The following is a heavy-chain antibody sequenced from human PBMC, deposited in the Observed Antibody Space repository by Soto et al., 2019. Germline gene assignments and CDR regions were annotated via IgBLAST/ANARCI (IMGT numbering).Heavy chain of an antibody. CDR1: GGSISSYY. CDR2: IYYSGST. CDR3: ARQGRTVTDYYYYYYMDV. Sequence: PSETLSLTCTVSGGSISSYYWSWIRQPPGKGLEWIGYIYYSGSTNYNPSLKSRVTISVDTSKNQFSLKLSSVTAADTAVYYCARQGRTVTDYYYYYYMDVWGKGTTVTVSS. J-gene: IGHJ6*03. D-gene: IGHD4-4*01. V-gene: IGHV4-59*08.